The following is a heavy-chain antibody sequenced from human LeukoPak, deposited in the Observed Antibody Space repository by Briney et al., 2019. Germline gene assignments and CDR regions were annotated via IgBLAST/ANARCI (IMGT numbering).Heavy chain of an antibody. CDR2: ISGSGGST. J-gene: IGHJ3*02. CDR3: ANYDILTGKPDAFDI. CDR1: GFTFSSYA. Sequence: GGSLRLSCAASGFTFSSYAMSWVRQAPGKGLEWVSAISGSGGSTYYADSVKGRFTISRDNSKNTLYLQMNSLRAEDTAVYYCANYDILTGKPDAFDIWGQGTMVTVST. V-gene: IGHV3-23*01. D-gene: IGHD3-9*01.